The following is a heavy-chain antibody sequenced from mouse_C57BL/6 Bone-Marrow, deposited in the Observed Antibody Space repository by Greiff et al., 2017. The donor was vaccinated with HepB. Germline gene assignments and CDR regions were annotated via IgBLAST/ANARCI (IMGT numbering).Heavy chain of an antibody. Sequence: VQLQQSGAELVRPGPSVKMSCKASGYTFTNYWIGWAKQRPGHGLEWIGDIYPGGGYTNYNEKFKGKATLTADKSSSTAYMQFSSLTSEDSAIYYCAVLLPYYAMDYWGQGTSVTVSS. J-gene: IGHJ4*01. D-gene: IGHD1-1*01. CDR3: AVLLPYYAMDY. CDR2: IYPGGGYT. CDR1: GYTFTNYW. V-gene: IGHV1-63*01.